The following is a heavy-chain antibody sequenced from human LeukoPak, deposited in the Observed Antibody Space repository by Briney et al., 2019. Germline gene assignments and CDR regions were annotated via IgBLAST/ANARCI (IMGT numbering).Heavy chain of an antibody. Sequence: SETLSLTCTVSGGSISSSSYYWGWIRQPPGKGLEWIGSIYYSGSTYYNPSLKSRVTISVDTSKNQFSLKLSSVTAADTAVYYCARVRYSGYPDIWGQGTMVTVSS. CDR2: IYYSGST. CDR1: GGSISSSSYY. V-gene: IGHV4-39*07. CDR3: ARVRYSGYPDI. D-gene: IGHD5-12*01. J-gene: IGHJ3*02.